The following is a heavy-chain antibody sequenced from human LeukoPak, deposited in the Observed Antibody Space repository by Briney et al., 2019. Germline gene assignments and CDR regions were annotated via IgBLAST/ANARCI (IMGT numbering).Heavy chain of an antibody. V-gene: IGHV1-46*01. CDR2: INPSGGST. CDR3: ARDSRFGEYHFDY. J-gene: IGHJ4*02. D-gene: IGHD3-10*01. CDR1: GYTFTSYY. Sequence: ASVKVSCKASGYTFTSYYMHWVRQAPGQGLEWMGIINPSGGSTSYAQKFQGRVTMTRDMSISTAYMELSRLRSDDTAVYYCARDSRFGEYHFDYWGQGTLVTVSS.